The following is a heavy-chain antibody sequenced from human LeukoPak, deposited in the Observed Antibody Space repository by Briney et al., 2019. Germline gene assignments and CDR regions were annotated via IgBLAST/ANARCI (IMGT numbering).Heavy chain of an antibody. CDR2: VFFSGNT. Sequence: SETLSLTCTVSGGSISTSSSYWSWIRHPPGKGLEWIGSVFFSGNTYYSPSLKGRITISVDTSNNQFSLKLSSVTAADTAVYYCARRIVPAAQYNWFDPWGQGTLVTVSS. V-gene: IGHV4-39*07. J-gene: IGHJ5*02. D-gene: IGHD2-2*01. CDR1: GGSISTSSSY. CDR3: ARRIVPAAQYNWFDP.